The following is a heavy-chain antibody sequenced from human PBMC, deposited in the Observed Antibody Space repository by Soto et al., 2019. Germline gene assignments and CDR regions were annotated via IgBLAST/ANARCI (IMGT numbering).Heavy chain of an antibody. CDR2: VYYSGGT. CDR1: GGSLTDHY. Sequence: QVQLQESGPGLVKPSETLSLTCTVAGGSLTDHYWNWFRQSPGKGLHWIGYVYYSGGTNYNPSLKSRVTISVDTYKNQYSLNWRCMTAADTAVYYCARGNDWKSSTFDIWGQGTMVSVSS. V-gene: IGHV4-59*11. J-gene: IGHJ3*02. D-gene: IGHD2-21*01. CDR3: ARGNDWKSSTFDI.